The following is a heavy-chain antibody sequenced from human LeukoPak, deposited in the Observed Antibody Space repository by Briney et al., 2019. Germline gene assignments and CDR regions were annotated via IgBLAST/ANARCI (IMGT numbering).Heavy chain of an antibody. CDR3: ARGPPLDFGMVTSSWFDP. Sequence: SETLSLTCTVSGGSISRYYWSWIRQPPGKELEWIGYIYYSGSTNYNPSLKSRVTISVDTSKSQFSLKLSSVTAADTAVYYCARGPPLDFGMVTSSWFDPWGQGTLVTVSS. CDR2: IYYSGST. V-gene: IGHV4-59*01. CDR1: GGSISRYY. J-gene: IGHJ5*02. D-gene: IGHD3-3*01.